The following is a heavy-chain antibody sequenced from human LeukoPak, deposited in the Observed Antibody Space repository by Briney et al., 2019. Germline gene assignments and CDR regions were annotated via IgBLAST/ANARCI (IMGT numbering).Heavy chain of an antibody. CDR3: ARQGYSSSFSWFDP. V-gene: IGHV4-4*09. J-gene: IGHJ5*02. CDR2: IYTSGST. D-gene: IGHD6-6*01. Sequence: SETLSLTCAVSGGSISSYYWSWIRQPPGKGLEWIGYIYTSGSTNYNPSLKSRVTISVDTSKNQFSLKLSSVAAADTAVYYCARQGYSSSFSWFDPWGQGTLVTVSS. CDR1: GGSISSYY.